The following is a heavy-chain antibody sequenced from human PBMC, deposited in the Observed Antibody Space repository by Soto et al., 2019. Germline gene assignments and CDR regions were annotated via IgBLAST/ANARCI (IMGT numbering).Heavy chain of an antibody. CDR3: AKDKADFWSGYTVFST. V-gene: IGHV3-23*01. D-gene: IGHD3-3*01. CDR2: ISGSGGST. J-gene: IGHJ5*02. Sequence: PGGSLRLSCAASGFTFSSYAMSWVRQAPGKGLEWVSAISGSGGSTYYADSVKGRFTISRDNSKNTLYLQMNSLRAEDTAVYYCAKDKADFWSGYTVFSTWGQGTLVTVSS. CDR1: GFTFSSYA.